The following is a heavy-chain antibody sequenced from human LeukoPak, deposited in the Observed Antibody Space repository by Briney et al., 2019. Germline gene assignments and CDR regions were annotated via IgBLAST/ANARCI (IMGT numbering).Heavy chain of an antibody. CDR3: AKVVADLFDY. V-gene: IGHV4-59*08. CDR2: IYYSGST. CDR1: GGSISSYY. D-gene: IGHD2-15*01. J-gene: IGHJ4*02. Sequence: PSETLSLTCTVSGGSISSYYWSWIRQPPGKGLEWIGYIYYSGSTNYNPSLKSRVTISVDTSKNQFSLKLSSVTAADTAVYYCAKVVADLFDYWGQGTLVTVSS.